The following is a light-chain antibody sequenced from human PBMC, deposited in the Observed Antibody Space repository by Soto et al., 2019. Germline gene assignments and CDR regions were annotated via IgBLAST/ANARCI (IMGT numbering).Light chain of an antibody. V-gene: IGLV1-47*01. Sequence: VLTQPPSASGTPGQRVTISCSGSSSNIGSNYVYWYQHLTGTAPKLLIYRNNQRPSGVPDRFSGSKSGTSASLAISGLRSEDEAAYYCATCDASLSNCVFGTGTKVTVL. J-gene: IGLJ1*01. CDR1: SSNIGSNY. CDR2: RNN. CDR3: ATCDASLSNCV.